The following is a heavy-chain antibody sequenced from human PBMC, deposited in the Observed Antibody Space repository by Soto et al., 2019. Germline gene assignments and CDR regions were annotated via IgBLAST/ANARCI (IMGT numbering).Heavy chain of an antibody. CDR2: IYYSGST. CDR3: ARYFDWFDP. J-gene: IGHJ5*02. D-gene: IGHD3-9*01. V-gene: IGHV4-59*08. CDR1: GGSISSYY. Sequence: SETLSLTCTVSGGSISSYYWSWIRQPPGKGLEWIGYIYYSGSTNYNPSLKSRVTISVDTSKNQFSLKLSSVTAADTAVYYCARYFDWFDPWGQGTLVTVSS.